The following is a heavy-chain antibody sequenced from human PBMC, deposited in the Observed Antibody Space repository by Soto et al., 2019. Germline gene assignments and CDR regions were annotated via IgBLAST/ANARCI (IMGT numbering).Heavy chain of an antibody. CDR1: GFTFDDYV. V-gene: IGHV3-9*01. CDR3: AKDIGYCSSTRCDYGMDV. CDR2: IDWNSGAI. J-gene: IGHJ6*02. Sequence: EVQLVESGGGLVQPGRSLRLSCAASGFTFDDYVVHWVRQVPGKGLEWVSGIDWNSGAIGYADSVKSRFIISRDSAKNSLFLQMNSLRAEDTALYYCAKDIGYCSSTRCDYGMDVWGQGTTVTVSS. D-gene: IGHD2-2*03.